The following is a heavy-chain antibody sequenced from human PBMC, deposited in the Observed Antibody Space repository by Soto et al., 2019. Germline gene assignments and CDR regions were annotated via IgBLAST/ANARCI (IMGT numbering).Heavy chain of an antibody. V-gene: IGHV4-59*08. CDR2: IYYSGST. D-gene: IGHD2-2*01. J-gene: IGHJ6*02. CDR3: ARHSRAVSYYGMDV. Sequence: SETLSLTCTVSGCSISNYYWSWIRQPPGKGLEWIGYIYYSGSTNYNPSLKSRVSISLGTSKNQFSLRLSSVTAADTAVYYCARHSRAVSYYGMDVWGQGTTVTVS. CDR1: GCSISNYY.